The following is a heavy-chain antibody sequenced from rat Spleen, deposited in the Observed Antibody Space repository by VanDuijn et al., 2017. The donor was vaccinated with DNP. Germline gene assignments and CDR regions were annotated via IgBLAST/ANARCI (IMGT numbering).Heavy chain of an antibody. J-gene: IGHJ1*01. V-gene: IGHV5-31*01. CDR3: ARGSGTYYWYFDF. CDR2: VPSSGGST. Sequence: EVRLVESGGDLVQPGRSLKLSCVASRFTFNSYWMAWIRQVPGKGLEWVASVPSSGGSTYYPDSVKGRFIISRDNARNTLYLQMNSLRSEDTATYFCARGSGTYYWYFDFWGPGTMVTVSS. D-gene: IGHD5-1*01. CDR1: RFTFNSYW.